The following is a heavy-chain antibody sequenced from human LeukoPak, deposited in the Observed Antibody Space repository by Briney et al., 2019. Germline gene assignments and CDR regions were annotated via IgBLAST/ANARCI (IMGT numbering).Heavy chain of an antibody. CDR2: INTDGSST. V-gene: IGHV3-74*01. J-gene: IGHJ6*03. CDR3: ARDRYYYYYMDV. Sequence: GGSLRLSCAASGFTFSSYWMHWVRQAPGKGLVWVSRINTDGSSTSYADSVKGRFTISRDNAKNTLYLQMNSLRAEDTAVYYCARDRYYYYYMDVWGKGTTVTVSS. CDR1: GFTFSSYW.